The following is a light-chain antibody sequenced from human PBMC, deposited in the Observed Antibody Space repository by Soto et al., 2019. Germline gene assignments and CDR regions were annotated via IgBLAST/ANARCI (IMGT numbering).Light chain of an antibody. V-gene: IGKV1-33*01. CDR1: QAISNY. J-gene: IGKJ4*01. CDR2: DAS. CDR3: QQFDNLPLT. Sequence: DIQMTQSPSSLSASVGDRVTITCQASQAISNYLNWYQQKPGKAPKILIYDASVLEAGVPSRFSGGGSGTHFTLTISSLQAEDLATYYCQQFDNLPLTFGGGTKVEIK.